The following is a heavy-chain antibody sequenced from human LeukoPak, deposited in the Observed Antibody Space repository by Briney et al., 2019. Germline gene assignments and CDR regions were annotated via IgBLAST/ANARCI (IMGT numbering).Heavy chain of an antibody. D-gene: IGHD3-22*01. CDR1: GFTFSSYW. V-gene: IGHV3-7*05. CDR3: ARDLYYDSSGSLFDY. J-gene: IGHJ4*02. CDR2: IKQDGSEK. Sequence: GGSLRLSCAASGFTFSSYWMSWVRQAPGKGLEWVANIKQDGSEKYYVDSVKGRFTISRDNAKNSLYLQMNSLRAEDTAVYYCARDLYYDSSGSLFDYWGQGTLVTASS.